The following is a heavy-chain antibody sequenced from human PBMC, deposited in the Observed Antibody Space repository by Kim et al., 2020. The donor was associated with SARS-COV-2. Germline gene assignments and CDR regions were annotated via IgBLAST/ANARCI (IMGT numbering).Heavy chain of an antibody. V-gene: IGHV4-31*02. J-gene: IGHJ5*02. CDR3: ARGRYSSSWFDP. D-gene: IGHD6-13*01. CDR2: T. Sequence: TYYNPSLKSRATISVDTSKNQFSLKLSSVTAADTAVYYCARGRYSSSWFDPWGQGTLVTVSS.